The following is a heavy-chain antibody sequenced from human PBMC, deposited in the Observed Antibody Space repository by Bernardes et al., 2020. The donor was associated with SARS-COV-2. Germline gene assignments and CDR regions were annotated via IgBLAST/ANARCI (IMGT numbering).Heavy chain of an antibody. CDR3: ARIQTAVAGRYGMDV. Sequence: SVPTLVKPTQTLTLTCTFSGFSLSTSGICVSWIRQPPGKALEWLARIDWDDDKYYSTSLETRLTISKDTSKNQVVLTLNNLDPLDTATYYCARIQTAVAGRYGMDVWGQGTTVTVPS. J-gene: IGHJ6*02. D-gene: IGHD6-19*01. CDR2: IDWDDDK. CDR1: GFSLSTSGIC. V-gene: IGHV2-70*11.